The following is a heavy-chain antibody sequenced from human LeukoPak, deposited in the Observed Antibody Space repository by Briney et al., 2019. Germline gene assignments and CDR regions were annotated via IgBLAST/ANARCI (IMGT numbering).Heavy chain of an antibody. CDR1: GFTFNNAW. J-gene: IGHJ4*02. CDR2: IDYSGST. Sequence: GSLRLSCAASGFTFNNAWMSWVRQPPGKGLEWIGTIDYSGSTYYNPSLKSRATISIDTSKNQFSLTLSPVTAADTAVYYCARARGDGPYFDYWGQGTLVTVSS. CDR3: ARARGDGPYFDY. V-gene: IGHV4-59*01. D-gene: IGHD5-24*01.